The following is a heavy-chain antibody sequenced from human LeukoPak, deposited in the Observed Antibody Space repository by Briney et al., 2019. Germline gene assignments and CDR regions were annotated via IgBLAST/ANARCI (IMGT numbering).Heavy chain of an antibody. CDR2: TYQRSKWYN. CDR3: ARSPSPYSSGWYFDY. Sequence: SQTLSLTCAISGDSVSINSAAWNWIRQSPSRGLEWLGKTYQRSKWYNDYAVSVKSRITINPDISKNQFSLQLNSVTPEDTAVYYCARSPSPYSSGWYFDYWGQGTLVTVSS. J-gene: IGHJ4*02. V-gene: IGHV6-1*01. D-gene: IGHD6-19*01. CDR1: GDSVSINSAA.